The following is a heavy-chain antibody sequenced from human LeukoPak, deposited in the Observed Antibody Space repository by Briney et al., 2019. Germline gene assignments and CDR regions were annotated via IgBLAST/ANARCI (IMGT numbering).Heavy chain of an antibody. CDR2: IKTKADGGTT. Sequence: GGSLRLSCAASGFTFSNAWMNWVRQAPGKGLEWVGRIKTKADGGTTDYAAPVKGRFTISRDDSKNTLYLQMNSLKTDDTAVYYCTTDLTYYYYYYMDVWGKGTTVTISS. CDR1: GFTFSNAW. J-gene: IGHJ6*03. V-gene: IGHV3-15*01. CDR3: TTDLTYYYYYYMDV.